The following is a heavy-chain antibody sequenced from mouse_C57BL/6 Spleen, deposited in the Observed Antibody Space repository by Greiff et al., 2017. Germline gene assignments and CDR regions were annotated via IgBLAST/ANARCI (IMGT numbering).Heavy chain of an antibody. CDR3: TTFYGSSYRYFDV. J-gene: IGHJ1*03. Sequence: VQLKESGAELVRPGASVKLSCTASGFNIKDDYMHWVKQRPEQGLEWIGWIDPENGDTEYASKVQGKATIAADTSSNPAFLQLSSLTSEATAVYYCTTFYGSSYRYFDVWGTGTTVTVSS. V-gene: IGHV14-4*01. CDR1: GFNIKDDY. D-gene: IGHD1-1*01. CDR2: IDPENGDT.